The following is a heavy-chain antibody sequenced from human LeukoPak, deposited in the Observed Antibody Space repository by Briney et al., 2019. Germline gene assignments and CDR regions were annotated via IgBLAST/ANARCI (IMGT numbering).Heavy chain of an antibody. CDR2: ISPSGGST. D-gene: IGHD3-22*01. J-gene: IGHJ4*02. CDR1: GYTFTSNY. Sequence: ASVKVSCKAFGYTFTSNYMHWVRQAPGQGPEWMGVISPSGGSTTYAQKFQGRVTLTRDMSTSTDYLELSSLRSEDTAVYYCASVRYSDSSVLTRKRSYYFDYWGQGTLVTVSS. V-gene: IGHV1-46*01. CDR3: ASVRYSDSSVLTRKRSYYFDY.